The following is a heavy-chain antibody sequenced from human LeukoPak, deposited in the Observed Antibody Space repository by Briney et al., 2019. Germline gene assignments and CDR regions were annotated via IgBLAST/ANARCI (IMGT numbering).Heavy chain of an antibody. CDR3: ARGIIGYYFDY. V-gene: IGHV1-18*01. CDR1: GYNFINFG. Sequence: GASVTVSCKASGYNFINFGIIWVRQAPGQGLEWMGWISPYNDNTNYAQNLQGRDTMTTDTSTSTAYMELRSLRSDDTAVYYCARGIIGYYFDYWGQGTLVTVSS. D-gene: IGHD2-15*01. CDR2: ISPYNDNT. J-gene: IGHJ4*02.